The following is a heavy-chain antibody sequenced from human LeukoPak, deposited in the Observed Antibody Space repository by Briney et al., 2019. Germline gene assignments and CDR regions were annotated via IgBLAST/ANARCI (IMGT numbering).Heavy chain of an antibody. Sequence: GGSLRLSCAASGFTSTNYPMHWVRQAPGKGLEWVALIWSDGGNKYYADAVKGRYTISRDNSRDTLYLQMNSLRPEDTAVYYCARGVYSNPLWYYHFYGMDVWGQGTTVTVSS. CDR2: IWSDGGNK. J-gene: IGHJ6*02. CDR3: ARGVYSNPLWYYHFYGMDV. V-gene: IGHV3-33*01. D-gene: IGHD2/OR15-2a*01. CDR1: GFTSTNYP.